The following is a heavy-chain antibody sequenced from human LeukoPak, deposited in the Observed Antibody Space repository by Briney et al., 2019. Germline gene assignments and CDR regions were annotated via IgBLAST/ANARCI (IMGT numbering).Heavy chain of an antibody. CDR3: ARSSRDSSGYYYVHAFDI. D-gene: IGHD3-22*01. CDR1: GYTFTGYY. Sequence: ASVKVSCKASGYTFTGYYMHWVRQAPGQGLGWMGWINPNSGGTNYAQKFQGRVTMARYTSISTAYIELSRLRSDDTAVYYCARSSRDSSGYYYVHAFDIWGQGTMVTVSS. V-gene: IGHV1-2*02. CDR2: INPNSGGT. J-gene: IGHJ3*02.